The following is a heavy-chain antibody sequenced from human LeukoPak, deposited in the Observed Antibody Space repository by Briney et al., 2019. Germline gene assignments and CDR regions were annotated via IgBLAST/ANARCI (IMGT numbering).Heavy chain of an antibody. Sequence: KPSETLSLTCAVYGGSFSGYYWSWIRQPPGEGLEWIGEINHSGSTNYNPSLKSRVTISVDTSKNQFSLKLSSVTAADTAVYYCARGRRDGYKFYYYGMDVWGQGTTVTVSS. CDR2: INHSGST. V-gene: IGHV4-34*01. CDR1: GGSFSGYY. CDR3: ARGRRDGYKFYYYGMDV. J-gene: IGHJ6*02. D-gene: IGHD5-24*01.